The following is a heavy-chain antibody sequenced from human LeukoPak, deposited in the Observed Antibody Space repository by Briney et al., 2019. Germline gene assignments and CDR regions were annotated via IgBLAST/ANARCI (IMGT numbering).Heavy chain of an antibody. D-gene: IGHD6-19*01. J-gene: IGHJ4*02. CDR2: ISYDGSNK. Sequence: PGGSLRLSCAASGFTFSSYGMHWVRQAPGKGLEWVAVISYDGSNKYYADSVKGRFTISRDNSKNTLYLQMNSLRAEDTAVYYCAKTVSGWYSLGVDYWGQGTLVTVSS. V-gene: IGHV3-30*18. CDR3: AKTVSGWYSLGVDY. CDR1: GFTFSSYG.